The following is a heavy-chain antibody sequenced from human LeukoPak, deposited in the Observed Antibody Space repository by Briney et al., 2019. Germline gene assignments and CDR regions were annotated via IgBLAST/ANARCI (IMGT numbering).Heavy chain of an antibody. V-gene: IGHV1-18*01. J-gene: IGHJ5*02. CDR1: GYTFTSFG. CDR3: AKDPLLWFGELGLDNWFDP. D-gene: IGHD3-10*01. Sequence: ASVTVSCKASGYTFTSFGISWVRQAPGQGLEWMGWISAYNGHTIYAQKLQGRVTMTTDTSTSTAYMELRSLRSSDTAVYSCAKDPLLWFGELGLDNWFDPWGQGTLVTVSS. CDR2: ISAYNGHT.